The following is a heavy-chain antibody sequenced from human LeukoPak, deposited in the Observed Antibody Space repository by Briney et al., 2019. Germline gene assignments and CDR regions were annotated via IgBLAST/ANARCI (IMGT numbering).Heavy chain of an antibody. CDR2: ICYSGSI. CDR3: ARHGGDWKRRLYYYYMDV. V-gene: IGHV4-59*08. D-gene: IGHD1-1*01. J-gene: IGHJ6*03. CDR1: GGSISTYY. Sequence: PSETVSLTCTVSGGSISTYYWSWIRQPPGKGLEWIGYICYSGSINYNPSLKSRVTISVDTSKNQFPLKLSSVTAADTAVYYCARHGGDWKRRLYYYYMDVWGKGTTVTVSS.